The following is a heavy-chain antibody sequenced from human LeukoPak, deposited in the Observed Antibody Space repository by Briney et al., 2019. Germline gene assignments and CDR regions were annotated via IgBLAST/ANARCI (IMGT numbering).Heavy chain of an antibody. CDR3: ARGGGLDV. V-gene: IGHV3-30-3*01. J-gene: IGHJ6*02. D-gene: IGHD3-16*01. CDR1: GFTFRNYV. CDR2: TSSDLNVK. Sequence: GGSLGLSCAASGFTFRNYVIHWVRQAPGKGLEWVAVTSSDLNVKLYADSVKGRFTISRDNAKNSLYLQMSNLRAEDTAVYFCARGGGLDVWGQGATVTVSS.